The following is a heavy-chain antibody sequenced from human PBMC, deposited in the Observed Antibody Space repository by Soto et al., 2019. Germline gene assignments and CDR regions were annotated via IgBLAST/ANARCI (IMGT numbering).Heavy chain of an antibody. Sequence: QVQLVQSGAEVKKPGSSVKVSCKASGGTFSSYTISWVRQAPGQGLEWMGRIIPILGIANYAQKFQGRVTITADKSTSTAYMELSSRRFEATAVYYWASLADYWGQGTLVTVSS. CDR2: IIPILGIA. J-gene: IGHJ4*02. CDR1: GGTFSSYT. D-gene: IGHD3-16*01. CDR3: ASLADY. V-gene: IGHV1-69*02.